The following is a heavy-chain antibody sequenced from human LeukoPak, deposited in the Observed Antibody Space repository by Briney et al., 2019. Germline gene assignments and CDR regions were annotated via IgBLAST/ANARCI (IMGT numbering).Heavy chain of an antibody. CDR1: GFTVSSNY. D-gene: IGHD4-17*01. V-gene: IGHV3-53*01. Sequence: PGGSLRLSCAASGFTVSSNYMSWVRQAPGKGLEWVSVIYSGGSTYYADSVKGRFTISRDNSKNTLYLQMNSLRAEDTAVYYCAKDPMTTVTTGSDYWGQGTLVTVSS. CDR2: IYSGGST. CDR3: AKDPMTTVTTGSDY. J-gene: IGHJ4*02.